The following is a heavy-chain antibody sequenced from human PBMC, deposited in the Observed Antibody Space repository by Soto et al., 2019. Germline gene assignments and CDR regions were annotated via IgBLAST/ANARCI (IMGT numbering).Heavy chain of an antibody. CDR1: GGSVSSSSYY. D-gene: IGHD6-19*01. CDR2: IYYSGST. Sequence: SETLSLTCLVSGGSVSSSSYYWGWIRQPPGRGLEWIGSIYYSGSTSYNLSLKSRVTLSVDTSKNHFSLKLNSVTAADTAVYNCARMPYSSGWHFDYWGQGTLVTVSS. V-gene: IGHV4-39*02. CDR3: ARMPYSSGWHFDY. J-gene: IGHJ4*02.